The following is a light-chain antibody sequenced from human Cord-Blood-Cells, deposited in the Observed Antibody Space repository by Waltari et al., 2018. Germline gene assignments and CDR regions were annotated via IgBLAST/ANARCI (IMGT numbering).Light chain of an antibody. CDR2: GAS. V-gene: IGKV3-15*01. J-gene: IGKJ1*01. CDR3: QQYNNWPPWT. Sequence: EIVMTQSPATLSVSPGERATLSGRASQEVSSNLAWDQQQPGQAPRLLIYGASTRATGIPARFSGSGSGTEFTLTISSLQSEDFAVYYCQQYNNWPPWTFGQGTKVEIK. CDR1: QEVSSN.